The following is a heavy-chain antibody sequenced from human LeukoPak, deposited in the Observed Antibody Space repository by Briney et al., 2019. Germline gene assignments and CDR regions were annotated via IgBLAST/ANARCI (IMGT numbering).Heavy chain of an antibody. Sequence: PSETLSLTCTVSGGSISSSGYYWGWIRQPPGKGLEWMGSIDYSGSTYYIPSLKSRLTISLDTSKNQFSLKLSSVTAADTAVYYCASVVGATRQYYFDYWGQGTLVTVSS. V-gene: IGHV4-39*07. CDR3: ASVVGATRQYYFDY. J-gene: IGHJ4*02. CDR1: GGSISSSGYY. D-gene: IGHD1-26*01. CDR2: IDYSGST.